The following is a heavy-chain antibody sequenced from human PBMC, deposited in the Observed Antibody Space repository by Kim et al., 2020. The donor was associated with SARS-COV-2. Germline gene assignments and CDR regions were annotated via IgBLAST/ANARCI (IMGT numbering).Heavy chain of an antibody. D-gene: IGHD4-17*01. V-gene: IGHV3-33*01. CDR3: ARDGDYGDYRPYFYMDV. Sequence: GGSLRLSCEASGFTFSNYGMHWVRQAPGKGLEWVAVIRYDGNNKSYADSAKGRFTISRDNSKNPLYVQMHIKSAEDTAVYYCARDGDYGDYRPYFYMDV. CDR2: IRYDGNNK. J-gene: IGHJ6*03. CDR1: GFTFSNYG.